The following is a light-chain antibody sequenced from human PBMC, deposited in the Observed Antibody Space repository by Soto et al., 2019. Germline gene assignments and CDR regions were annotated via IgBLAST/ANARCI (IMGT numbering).Light chain of an antibody. J-gene: IGKJ1*01. V-gene: IGKV3-20*01. CDR3: QQYGSSLWT. Sequence: EIVLTQSPCTLSLSPGERATLSCRASQSVSSNYLAWYQQKPGQAPRLLIYGASGRATGIPDRFSGSGSGTDFTLTISRLEPEDFAVYYCQQYGSSLWTFGQGTKVDIK. CDR2: GAS. CDR1: QSVSSNY.